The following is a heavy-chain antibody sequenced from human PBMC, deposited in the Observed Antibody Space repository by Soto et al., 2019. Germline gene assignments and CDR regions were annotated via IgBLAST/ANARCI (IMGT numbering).Heavy chain of an antibody. CDR1: GGSFSGYY. V-gene: IGHV4-34*01. CDR3: ARSSVRGWSY. J-gene: IGHJ4*02. D-gene: IGHD3-10*02. CDR2: ITHSGST. Sequence: TLSLTCAVYGGSFSGYYWTWIRQPPGKGLEWIGEITHSGSTNYNPSLKSRVTISVDTSKNQFSLNLNSVTAADTAVYYCARSSVRGWSYWGQGTLVTVSS.